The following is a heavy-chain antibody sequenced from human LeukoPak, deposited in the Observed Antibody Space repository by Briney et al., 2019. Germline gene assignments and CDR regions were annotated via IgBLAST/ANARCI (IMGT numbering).Heavy chain of an antibody. J-gene: IGHJ4*02. CDR3: VRSYDWVFDY. CDR1: GDSVSRHDLT. D-gene: IGHD1-1*01. Sequence: SQTLSLTCAISGDSVSRHDLTWDWVRQSPSRGLEWLGRTFYRSKWYNDYAVSVKSRITVSPDASKNQFSLHLNSVTPEDTAVYYCVRSYDWVFDYWGQGTRVTVSS. CDR2: TFYRSKWYN. V-gene: IGHV6-1*01.